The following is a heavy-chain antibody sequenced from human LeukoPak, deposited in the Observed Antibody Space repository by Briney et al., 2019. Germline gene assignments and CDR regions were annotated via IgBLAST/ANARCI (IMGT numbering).Heavy chain of an antibody. Sequence: ASVKVSCKASGYSFTRHYMHWVRQAPGQGLEWLGLINPTGTSTLYARKFQGRVTMTRDTSTSTAYMELRSLRSDDTAVYYCARDISATGDWFDPWGQGTLVTVSS. CDR1: GYSFTRHY. V-gene: IGHV1-46*01. D-gene: IGHD5-24*01. CDR2: INPTGTST. J-gene: IGHJ5*02. CDR3: ARDISATGDWFDP.